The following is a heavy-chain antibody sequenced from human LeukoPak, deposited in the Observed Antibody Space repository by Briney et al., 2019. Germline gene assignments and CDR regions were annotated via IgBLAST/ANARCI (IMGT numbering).Heavy chain of an antibody. CDR2: IKQDGSEK. CDR3: ARVSSYYGMDV. D-gene: IGHD3-3*02. Sequence: AGSLRLSCAASGFTFSSYWMSWVRQAPGQGLEWVANIKQDGSEKYYVDSVKGRFTISRDNAKNSLYLQVNSLRAEDTAVYYCARVSSYYGMDVWGQGTTVTVSS. CDR1: GFTFSSYW. J-gene: IGHJ6*02. V-gene: IGHV3-7*01.